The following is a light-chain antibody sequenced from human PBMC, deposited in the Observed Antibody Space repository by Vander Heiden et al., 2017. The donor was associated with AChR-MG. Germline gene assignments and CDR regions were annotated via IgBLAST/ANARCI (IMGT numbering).Light chain of an antibody. V-gene: IGLV1-47*01. CDR2: RNN. CDR3: ATWDDSLSGVV. CDR1: SSNIGNSY. J-gene: IGLJ2*01. Sequence: QSVPTQPPSASGTPRQRVTITCSGSSSNIGNSYVYWYQQPPGTAPKLLIYRNNQRPSGVPDRFSGSKSGTSASLAISGLRSEDEADYYCATWDDSLSGVVFGGGTNLTVL.